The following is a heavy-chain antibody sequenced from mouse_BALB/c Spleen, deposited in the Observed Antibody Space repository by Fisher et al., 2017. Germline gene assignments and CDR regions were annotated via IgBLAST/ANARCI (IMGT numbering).Heavy chain of an antibody. J-gene: IGHJ4*01. Sequence: KFKGKAILTVDKSSSTAYMQLSSLTSEDSAVYYCASPYYYGSSYEAMDYWGQGTSVTVSS. D-gene: IGHD1-1*01. CDR3: ASPYYYGSSYEAMDY. V-gene: IGHV1-64*01.